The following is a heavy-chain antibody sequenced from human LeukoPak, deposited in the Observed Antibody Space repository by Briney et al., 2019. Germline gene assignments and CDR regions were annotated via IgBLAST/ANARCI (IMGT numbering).Heavy chain of an antibody. CDR1: GGTFSSYA. Sequence: SVKVSCKASGGTFSSYAISWVRQAPGQGLEWMGGIIPIFGTANYAQKFQGRVTITADESTSTAYMELSSLRSEDTAVYYCARDDGIAAAGNELGPYNWFDPWGRGTLVTVSS. CDR2: IIPIFGTA. D-gene: IGHD6-13*01. J-gene: IGHJ5*02. V-gene: IGHV1-69*13. CDR3: ARDDGIAAAGNELGPYNWFDP.